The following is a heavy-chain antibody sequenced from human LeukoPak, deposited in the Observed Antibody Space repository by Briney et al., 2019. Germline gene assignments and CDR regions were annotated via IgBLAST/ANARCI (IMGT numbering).Heavy chain of an antibody. D-gene: IGHD3-22*01. J-gene: IGHJ4*02. CDR1: GFTFSDYY. Sequence: KPGGSLRLSCAASGFTFSDYYMSWIRQAPGKGLEWVSYISSSGSTIYYADSAKGRFTISRDNAKNSLYLQMNSLRAEDTAVYYCARDRETLDSSGYATFNWGQGTLVTVSS. CDR2: ISSSGSTI. V-gene: IGHV3-11*01. CDR3: ARDRETLDSSGYATFN.